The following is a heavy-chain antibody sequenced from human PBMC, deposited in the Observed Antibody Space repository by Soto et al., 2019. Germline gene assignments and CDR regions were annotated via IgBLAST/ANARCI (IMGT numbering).Heavy chain of an antibody. V-gene: IGHV3-23*01. J-gene: IGHJ6*02. Sequence: GGSLRLSCAASGFTFSSYAMSWVRQAPGKGLEWVSAISGSGGSTYYADSVKGRFTISRDNSKNTLYLQMNSLRAEDTAVYYCAKGTVGATYYYGMDVWGQGTTVTVSS. CDR3: AKGTVGATYYYGMDV. CDR1: GFTFSSYA. CDR2: ISGSGGST. D-gene: IGHD1-26*01.